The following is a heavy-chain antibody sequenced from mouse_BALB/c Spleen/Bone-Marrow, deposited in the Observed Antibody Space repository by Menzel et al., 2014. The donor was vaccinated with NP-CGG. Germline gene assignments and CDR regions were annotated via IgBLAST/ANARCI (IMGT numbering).Heavy chain of an antibody. CDR1: GFTFSDYG. CDR2: ISNLAYSI. J-gene: IGHJ1*01. D-gene: IGHD1-1*01. CDR3: ARDYYGSSYWYFDV. Sequence: EVMLVESGGGLVQPGGSRKLSCAASGFTFSDYGMAWVRQAPGKGPEGVAFISNLAYSIYYADTVTGRFTISRENAKNTLYLEMSSLRSEDTAMYYCARDYYGSSYWYFDVWGAGTTVTVSS. V-gene: IGHV5-15*02.